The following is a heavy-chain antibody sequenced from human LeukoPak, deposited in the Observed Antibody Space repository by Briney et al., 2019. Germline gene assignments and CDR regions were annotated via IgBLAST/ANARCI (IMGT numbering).Heavy chain of an antibody. J-gene: IGHJ4*02. CDR3: AKDRYSYAFEYSDS. CDR1: GFTFSSYG. Sequence: GGSLRLSCAASGFTFSSYGMHWVRQAPGKGLDWVAVISNDGSKKYYADSVKGRFTISRDNSKNTLSLQVSSLRAEDTAVYYCAKDRYSYAFEYSDSWGQGTLVAVSS. D-gene: IGHD5-18*01. V-gene: IGHV3-30*18. CDR2: ISNDGSKK.